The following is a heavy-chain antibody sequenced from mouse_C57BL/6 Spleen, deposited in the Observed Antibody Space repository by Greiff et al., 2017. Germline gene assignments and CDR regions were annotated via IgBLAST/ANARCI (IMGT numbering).Heavy chain of an antibody. CDR3: ARSYYGSSSKDFDY. D-gene: IGHD1-1*01. V-gene: IGHV1-69*01. CDR1: GYTFTSYW. J-gene: IGHJ2*01. CDR2: IDPSDSYT. Sequence: QVQLKQPGAELVMPGASVKLSCKASGYTFTSYWMHWVKQRPGQGLEWIGEIDPSDSYTNYNQKFKGKSTLTVDKSSSTAYMQLSSLTSEDSAVYYCARSYYGSSSKDFDYWGQGTTLTVSS.